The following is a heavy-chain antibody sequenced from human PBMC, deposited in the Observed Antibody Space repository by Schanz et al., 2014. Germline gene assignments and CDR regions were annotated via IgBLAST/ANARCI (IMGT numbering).Heavy chain of an antibody. D-gene: IGHD1-26*01. CDR3: AKEIYSGSHYGWFDP. CDR2: ISGSGRDT. Sequence: EVLLVDSGGGLVQPGGSLRLSCGASGFTFSAHAMSWVRQAPGKGPEWFSAISGSGRDTYYAASVKGRFTISRDNSKIPRSRQMNRLRAEVTAVYYWAKEIYSGSHYGWFDPWGQGTLVTVSS. CDR1: GFTFSAHA. V-gene: IGHV3-23*04. J-gene: IGHJ5*02.